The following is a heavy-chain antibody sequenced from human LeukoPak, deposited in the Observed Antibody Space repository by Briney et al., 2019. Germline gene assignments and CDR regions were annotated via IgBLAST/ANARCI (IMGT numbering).Heavy chain of an antibody. CDR2: IYTSGST. V-gene: IGHV4-4*09. D-gene: IGHD2-8*01. CDR1: GGSISSYY. Sequence: PSETLSLTCTVSGGSISSYYWSWIRQPPGKGLEWIGYIYTSGSTNYNPSLKSRVTISVDTSKNQFSLKLSSVTAADTAVYYCARDGYCTNGVCYTSYYYYYMDVWGKGTTVTVSS. CDR3: ARDGYCTNGVCYTSYYYYYMDV. J-gene: IGHJ6*03.